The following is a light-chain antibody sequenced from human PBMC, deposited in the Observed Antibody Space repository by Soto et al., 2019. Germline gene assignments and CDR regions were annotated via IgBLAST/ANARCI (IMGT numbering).Light chain of an antibody. V-gene: IGLV3-22*01. J-gene: IGLJ1*01. CDR2: EGS. CDR3: LSGDEDMGV. Sequence: DLTHLPSVSVSPGQTARITCSGDVLGKNYADWYQQKPGQAPELMIYEGSERYTGIPERFSGSTSGNTTTLTISRVLTEDEADYYCLSGDEDMGVFGTGTKVTVL. CDR1: VLGKNY.